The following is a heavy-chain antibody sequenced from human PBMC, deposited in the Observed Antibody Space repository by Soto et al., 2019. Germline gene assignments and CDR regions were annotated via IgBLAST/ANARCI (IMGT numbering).Heavy chain of an antibody. J-gene: IGHJ4*02. CDR2: INHSGST. V-gene: IGHV4-34*01. CDR1: GGSFSGYY. CDR3: ARGWWIGATLDC. Sequence: QVQLQQWGAGLLKPSETLSLTCAVYGGSFSGYYWSWIRQPPGKGLEWIGEINHSGSTNYNPSLKSRVTISVDTSKNQFSLKLSSVTAADTAVYYCARGWWIGATLDCWGQGTLVTVSS. D-gene: IGHD1-26*01.